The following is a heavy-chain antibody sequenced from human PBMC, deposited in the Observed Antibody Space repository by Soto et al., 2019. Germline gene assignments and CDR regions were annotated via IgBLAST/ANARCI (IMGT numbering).Heavy chain of an antibody. Sequence: QLQLQESGSGLVKPSQTLSLTCAVSGGSISSGGYSWSWIRQPPGKGLEWIGYIYHSGSTYYNPSLKSRATISVDRSRNQFSLKLTSVTAAATAVYYCAAGGGLPRYYWGQGTLVTVSS. J-gene: IGHJ4*02. CDR2: IYHSGST. CDR1: GGSISSGGYS. CDR3: AAGGGLPRYY. V-gene: IGHV4-30-2*01. D-gene: IGHD5-12*01.